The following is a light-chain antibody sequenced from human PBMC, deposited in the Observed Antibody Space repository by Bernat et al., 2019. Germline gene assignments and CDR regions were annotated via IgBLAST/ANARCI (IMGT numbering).Light chain of an antibody. V-gene: IGLV3-1*01. CDR1: NFENKY. CDR2: QDK. CDR3: QTWDSKTYV. J-gene: IGLJ1*01. Sequence: SFVLTQPPSVSVSPGQTATIACSGTNFENKYVCWYQQKTGQAPVLIIYQDKRRPSGIPGRFSGSSSGNTATLTIGGTQPVDDADYYCQTWDSKTYVFGTGTKVSVL.